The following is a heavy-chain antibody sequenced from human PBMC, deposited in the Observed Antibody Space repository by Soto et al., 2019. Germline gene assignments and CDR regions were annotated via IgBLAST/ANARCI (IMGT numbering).Heavy chain of an antibody. CDR1: GFTFSSYA. CDR2: ISGSGGST. Sequence: PGGSLRLSCAASGFTFSSYAMSWVRQAPGKGLEWVSAISGSGGSTYYADSVKGRFTISRDNSKNTLYLQMNSLRAEDTAVYYCARVPADPSYYYYGMDVWGQGTRVTVSS. D-gene: IGHD2-2*01. J-gene: IGHJ6*02. V-gene: IGHV3-23*01. CDR3: ARVPADPSYYYYGMDV.